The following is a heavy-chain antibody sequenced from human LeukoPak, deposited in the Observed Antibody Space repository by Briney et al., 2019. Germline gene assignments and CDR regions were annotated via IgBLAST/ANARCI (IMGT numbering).Heavy chain of an antibody. CDR2: MYNRGNT. CDR1: GGSISSFY. D-gene: IGHD4-17*01. V-gene: IGHV4-59*01. CDR3: AATIKRDYGDTNLDY. J-gene: IGHJ4*02. Sequence: PSETLSLTCTVSGGSISSFYWSWIRQPPGKGLEWIGYMYNRGNTNYNPSLKSRVTISEDTPQNQLSLQLRSVTAADTAVYYCAATIKRDYGDTNLDYWGQGTLVTVSS.